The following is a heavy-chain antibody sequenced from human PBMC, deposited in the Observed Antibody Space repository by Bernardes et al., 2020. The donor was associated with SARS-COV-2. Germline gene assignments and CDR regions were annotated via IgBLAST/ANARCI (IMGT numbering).Heavy chain of an antibody. V-gene: IGHV4-59*08. D-gene: IGHD3-22*01. J-gene: IGHJ5*02. Sequence: SEPLSLTCTVSGGSISSYYWSWIRQPPGKGLEWIGYIYYSGSTNYNPSLKSRVTISVDTSKNQFSLKLSSVTAADTAVYYCARRGHYYDSSGYSWFDPWGQGTLVTVSS. CDR3: ARRGHYYDSSGYSWFDP. CDR1: GGSISSYY. CDR2: IYYSGST.